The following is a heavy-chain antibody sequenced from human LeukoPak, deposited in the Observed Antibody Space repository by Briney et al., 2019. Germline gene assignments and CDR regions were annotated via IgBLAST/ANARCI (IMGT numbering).Heavy chain of an antibody. CDR1: GFIFGSYA. J-gene: IGHJ4*02. V-gene: IGHV3-23*01. CDR2: ISGSGGTT. D-gene: IGHD3-9*01. Sequence: GGSLRLSCAASGFIFGSYAMNWVRQAPGRGLEWVSGISGSGGTTYYADSVKGRFTISRDNSKNTLYLQMNSLRAEDTAVYYCAKGGDDILTGYDYYFDYWGQGTLVTVSS. CDR3: AKGGDDILTGYDYYFDY.